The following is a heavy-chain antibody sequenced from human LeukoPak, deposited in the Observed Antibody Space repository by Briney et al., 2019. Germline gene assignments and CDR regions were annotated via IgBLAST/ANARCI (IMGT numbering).Heavy chain of an antibody. D-gene: IGHD2-15*01. CDR2: INHSGST. CDR1: GGSFSGYY. Sequence: SETLSLTCAVYGGSFSGYYWSWIRQPPGKGLGWIGEINHSGSTNYNPSLKSRVTISVDTSKNQFSLKLSSVTAADTAVYYCASSVVVVAAKFRAADGMDVWGQGTTVTVSS. J-gene: IGHJ6*02. V-gene: IGHV4-34*01. CDR3: ASSVVVVAAKFRAADGMDV.